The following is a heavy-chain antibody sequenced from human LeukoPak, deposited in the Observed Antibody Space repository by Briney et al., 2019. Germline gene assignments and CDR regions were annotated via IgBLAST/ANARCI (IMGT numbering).Heavy chain of an antibody. J-gene: IGHJ3*02. D-gene: IGHD1-26*01. V-gene: IGHV3-53*03. CDR3: ARGQSYYEAFDI. Sequence: PGGSLRLSSAASGFTVSSDYMSWVRQPPGKGLEWVSVIYSGGSTNYADSVKGRFTISRDNSKNTLHLQMNSLRVEDTAVYYCARGQSYYEAFDIWGQGTMVTVSS. CDR2: IYSGGST. CDR1: GFTVSSDY.